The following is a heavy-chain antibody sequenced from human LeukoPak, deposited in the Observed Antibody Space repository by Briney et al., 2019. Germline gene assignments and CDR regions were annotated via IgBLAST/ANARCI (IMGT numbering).Heavy chain of an antibody. J-gene: IGHJ4*02. D-gene: IGHD3-22*01. CDR2: IIPIFGTA. CDR1: GGTFSSYA. CDR3: ARATYYYDSSGYYYFDY. Sequence: ASVKVSCKASGGTFSSYAISWVRQAPGQGLEWMGGIIPIFGTANYAQKFQGRVTITADESTSTAYMELSSLRSEDTAVYYCARATYYYDSSGYYYFDYWGQGTLVTVSS. V-gene: IGHV1-69*13.